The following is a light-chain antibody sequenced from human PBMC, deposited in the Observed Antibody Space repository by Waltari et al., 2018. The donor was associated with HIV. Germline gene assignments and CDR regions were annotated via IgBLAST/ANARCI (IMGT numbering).Light chain of an antibody. CDR2: EVS. CDR3: SSYTTSSTLVV. V-gene: IGLV2-14*01. Sequence: QSALTQPASVSGSPGQSITISCTGTSSDVGVYDYVSWYQQHPGKAPKRMIFEVSYRPSGGSSRVSGSKSGNTASLTISGLRAEDEADYYCSSYTTSSTLVVFGGGTRLTVL. CDR1: SSDVGVYDY. J-gene: IGLJ3*02.